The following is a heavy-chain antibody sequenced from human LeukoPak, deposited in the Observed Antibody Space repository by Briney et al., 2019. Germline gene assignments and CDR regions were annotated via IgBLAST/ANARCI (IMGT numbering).Heavy chain of an antibody. CDR1: GYTFTSYY. CDR2: INPSGGST. D-gene: IGHD4-17*01. V-gene: IGHV1-46*01. J-gene: IGHJ3*02. Sequence: GASVTVSCTASGYTFTSYYMHWVRQAPGQGLEWMGIINPSGGSTSYAQKFQGRVTMTRDTSTSTVYMELSSLRSEDTAVYYCARDYAGPYGDYTDDAFDIWGQGTMVTVSS. CDR3: ARDYAGPYGDYTDDAFDI.